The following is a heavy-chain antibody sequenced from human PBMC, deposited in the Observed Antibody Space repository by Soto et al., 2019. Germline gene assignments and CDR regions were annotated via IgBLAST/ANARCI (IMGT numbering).Heavy chain of an antibody. D-gene: IGHD3-22*01. CDR1: GYTFTTYA. V-gene: IGHV1-3*01. J-gene: IGHJ4*02. CDR3: ATDPHYYDTTGYCLDN. Sequence: QVQLVQSGAEVKTPGASVKVSCKASGYTFTTYAIHWVRQAPGQSPEWMGWINADNGNTRYSQKFQGRITMTRDTSASTAYMELSSLRSDDTAVYYCATDPHYYDTTGYCLDNWGQGTLVTVSS. CDR2: INADNGNT.